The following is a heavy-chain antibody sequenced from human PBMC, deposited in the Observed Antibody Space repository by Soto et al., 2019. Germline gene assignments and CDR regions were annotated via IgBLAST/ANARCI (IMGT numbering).Heavy chain of an antibody. Sequence: EVQLVESGGGLVQPGGSLRLSCAASGVTVSSNYMSWVRQAPGQGLEWVSVIYSCGDIKYADPVKGRFTVSRDNSKNTLFLQMNSLRVEDTAVYYCARNVPVTTLGYWGQGTLVTVSS. CDR3: ARNVPVTTLGY. V-gene: IGHV3-66*01. CDR2: IYSCGDI. D-gene: IGHD4-17*01. CDR1: GVTVSSNY. J-gene: IGHJ4*02.